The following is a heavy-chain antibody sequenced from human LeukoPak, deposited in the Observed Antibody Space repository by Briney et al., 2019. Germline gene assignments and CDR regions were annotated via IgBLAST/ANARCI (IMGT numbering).Heavy chain of an antibody. D-gene: IGHD3-9*01. J-gene: IGHJ3*02. CDR2: INHSGST. Sequence: PSETLSLTCAVYGGSFSGYYWSWIRQPPGKGLEWIGEINHSGSTNYNPSLKSRVTISVDTSKNQFSLKLSSVTAADTAVYYCARAHLTSAFDIWGQGTMVTVSS. V-gene: IGHV4-34*01. CDR1: GGSFSGYY. CDR3: ARAHLTSAFDI.